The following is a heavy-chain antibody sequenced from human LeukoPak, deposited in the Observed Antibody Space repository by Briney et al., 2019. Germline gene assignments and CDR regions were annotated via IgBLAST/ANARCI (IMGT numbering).Heavy chain of an antibody. J-gene: IGHJ4*02. D-gene: IGHD1-14*01. CDR3: AISATARRGFDY. Sequence: SGGSLRLSCAASGNYLMSWVRQAPGKGLEWVANIKQDGSEKYYVDSVKGRFTISRDNTKNSLYLQMNRLRAEDTALYYCAISATARRGFDYCGQGTLVPVSS. CDR2: IKQDGSEK. V-gene: IGHV3-7*01. CDR1: GNYL.